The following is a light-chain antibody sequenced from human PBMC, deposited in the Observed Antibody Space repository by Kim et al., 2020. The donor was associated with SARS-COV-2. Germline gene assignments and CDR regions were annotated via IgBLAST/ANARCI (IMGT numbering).Light chain of an antibody. V-gene: IGKV3-15*01. J-gene: IGKJ2*01. CDR1: QNINTN. CDR2: DAS. CDR3: QQYHKWPPYT. Sequence: EIVMTQSPATLSVSPGERATLSCRASQNINTNLAWYQHKPGQAPRLLISDASTRASGIPGRFSGSGSGTEFTLTITSLQSEDFAVYYCQQYHKWPPYTFGHGTKLEI.